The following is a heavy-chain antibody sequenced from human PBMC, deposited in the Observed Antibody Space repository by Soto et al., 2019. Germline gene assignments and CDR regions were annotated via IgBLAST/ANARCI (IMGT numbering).Heavy chain of an antibody. D-gene: IGHD2-15*01. J-gene: IGHJ5*01. CDR1: GFTVSSYW. CDR2: IKSDGSST. Sequence: GGSLRLSCAASGFTVSSYWMHWVRQAPGKGLVWVSRIKSDGSSTSYADSVKGRFTISRDTAKNTLYLQMNSLRAEDTAVYYCAREACCGGSCFSFGPDSCGQGTLVTVSS. V-gene: IGHV3-74*01. CDR3: AREACCGGSCFSFGPDS.